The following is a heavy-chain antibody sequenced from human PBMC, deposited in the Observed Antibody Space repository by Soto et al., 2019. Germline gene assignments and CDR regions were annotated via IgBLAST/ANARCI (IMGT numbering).Heavy chain of an antibody. D-gene: IGHD3-10*01. J-gene: IGHJ4*02. CDR2: VYYSGST. CDR3: ARNYGPGYTFDY. Sequence: ASDTLSLTCTVSGGSISNYYWSWIRQPPGKGLEWIGYVYYSGSTNYNPSLKSRVTISVDTSKNQFSLKLSSVTAADTAVYYCARNYGPGYTFDYWGQGTLVTVSS. V-gene: IGHV4-59*08. CDR1: GGSISNYY.